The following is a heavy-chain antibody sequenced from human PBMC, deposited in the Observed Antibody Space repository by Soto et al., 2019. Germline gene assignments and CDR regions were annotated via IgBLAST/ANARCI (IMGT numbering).Heavy chain of an antibody. J-gene: IGHJ6*02. V-gene: IGHV1-18*01. CDR1: GYTFTSYG. Sequence: ASVKVSCKASGYTFTSYGISWVRQAPGQGLEWMGWISAYNGNTNYAQKLQGRVTMTTDTSTSTAYMELRSLRSDDTAVYYCARAYYYGSGTPDGIDVWGQGTTVTVSS. CDR3: ARAYYYGSGTPDGIDV. CDR2: ISAYNGNT. D-gene: IGHD3-10*01.